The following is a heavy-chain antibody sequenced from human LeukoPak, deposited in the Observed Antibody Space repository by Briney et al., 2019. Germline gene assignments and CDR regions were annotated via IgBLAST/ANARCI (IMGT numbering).Heavy chain of an antibody. V-gene: IGHV1-2*02. J-gene: IGHJ4*02. Sequence: GASVKVSCKASEYTFTGYYLHWVRQAPGQGLEWMGWINPHSGDTDYAQKFQGRVTMTRDTSISTGYMELSRLRSDDTAVYYCARWGGHCTSGLCYYFDCWGQGTLVTVSS. CDR2: INPHSGDT. CDR3: ARWGGHCTSGLCYYFDC. D-gene: IGHD2-8*01. CDR1: EYTFTGYY.